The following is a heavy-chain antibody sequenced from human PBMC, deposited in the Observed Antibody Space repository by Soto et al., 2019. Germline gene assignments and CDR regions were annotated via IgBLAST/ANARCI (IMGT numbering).Heavy chain of an antibody. J-gene: IGHJ6*02. CDR3: ARGLKNYYGVDV. CDR2: VRGDGSSI. V-gene: IGHV3-74*01. Sequence: PGGSLRLSCAASGFTFSSSWMHWVRQAPGKGLVWVSRVRGDGSSISYADSVKGRFTISRDNVENTVYLQMGSLRADDTAVYYCARGLKNYYGVDVWGQGTTVIVSS. CDR1: GFTFSSSW.